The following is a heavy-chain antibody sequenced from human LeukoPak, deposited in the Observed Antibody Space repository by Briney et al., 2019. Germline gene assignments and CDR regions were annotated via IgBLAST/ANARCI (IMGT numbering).Heavy chain of an antibody. V-gene: IGHV4-61*01. CDR1: GGSVSSGSYY. CDR2: IYYSGST. CDR3: ARGRAYYYGSGSPRWLDP. J-gene: IGHJ5*02. D-gene: IGHD3-10*01. Sequence: PSETLSLTCTVSGGSVSSGSYYWSWIRLPPGKGLEWIGYIYYSGSTNYNPSLKRRVTISVDTSKNQFSLKLSSVTAADTAVYYCARGRAYYYGSGSPRWLDPWGQGTLVTVSS.